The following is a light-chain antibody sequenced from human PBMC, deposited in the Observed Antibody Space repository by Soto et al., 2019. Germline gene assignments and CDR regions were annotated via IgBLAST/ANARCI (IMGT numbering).Light chain of an antibody. V-gene: IGLV2-14*01. Sequence: QSVLTQPASVSASPGQSITISCTGTSSDVGGYNYVSWYQQHPGKVPKLMIYEVSNRPSGVSNRFSGSKSGDTASLTISGLQAEDEADYYCSSYTSRTTLIFGGGTKLTVL. CDR3: SSYTSRTTLI. CDR1: SSDVGGYNY. J-gene: IGLJ2*01. CDR2: EVS.